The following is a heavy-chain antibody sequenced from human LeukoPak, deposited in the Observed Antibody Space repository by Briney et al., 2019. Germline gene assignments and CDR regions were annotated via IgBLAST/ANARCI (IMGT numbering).Heavy chain of an antibody. J-gene: IGHJ6*04. D-gene: IGHD5-18*01. CDR1: SFPFSILR. V-gene: IGHV3-21*01. CDR3: ARDEDTAMAPPSYYYGMDV. CDR2: ISSSSSYI. Sequence: GGSLTLSCAVSSFPFSILRMLCVRRSPGEGVEWVSSISSSSSYIYYADSVKGRFTISRDNAKNSLYLQMNSLRAEDTAVYYCARDEDTAMAPPSYYYGMDVWGKGTTVTVSS.